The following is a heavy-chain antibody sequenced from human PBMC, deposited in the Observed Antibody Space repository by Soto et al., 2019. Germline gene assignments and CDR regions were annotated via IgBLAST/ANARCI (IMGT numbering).Heavy chain of an antibody. V-gene: IGHV3-30*18. CDR1: GFTFSSYG. CDR2: ISYDGSNK. J-gene: IGHJ4*02. CDR3: AKDTDYYDSSGYYRSPY. Sequence: LRLSCAASGFTFSSYGMHWVRQAPGKGLEWVAVISYDGSNKYYADSVKGRFTISRDNSKNTLYLQMNSLRAEDTAVYYCAKDTDYYDSSGYYRSPYWGQGTLVTVSS. D-gene: IGHD3-22*01.